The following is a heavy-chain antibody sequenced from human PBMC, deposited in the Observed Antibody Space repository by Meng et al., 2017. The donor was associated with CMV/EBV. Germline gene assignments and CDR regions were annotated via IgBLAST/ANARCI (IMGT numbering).Heavy chain of an antibody. CDR2: IYYSGST. CDR3: ARHGVARVGMDV. V-gene: IGHV4-39*01. D-gene: IGHD6-6*01. CDR1: GGSISSSSYY. Sequence: SETLSLTCTVSGGSISSSSYYWGWIRQPPGKGLECIVSIYYSGSTYYNPSLKSRVTISVDTSKNQFSQKLSSVTAADTAVYYCARHGVARVGMDVWGQGTTVTVSS. J-gene: IGHJ6*02.